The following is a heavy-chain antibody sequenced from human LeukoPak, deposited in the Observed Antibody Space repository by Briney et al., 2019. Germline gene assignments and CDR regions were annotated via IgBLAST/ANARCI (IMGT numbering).Heavy chain of an antibody. CDR3: ARVQSSGWGGTYYFDY. Sequence: KTGGSLRLSCAASGFTFSNYYMSWIRQAPGKGLEWVSYISSSGSTIYYADSVKGRFTISRDNAKNSLYLQMNSLRAEDTALYYCARVQSSGWGGTYYFDYWGQGTLVTVSS. CDR1: GFTFSNYY. CDR2: ISSSGSTI. V-gene: IGHV3-11*01. D-gene: IGHD6-19*01. J-gene: IGHJ4*02.